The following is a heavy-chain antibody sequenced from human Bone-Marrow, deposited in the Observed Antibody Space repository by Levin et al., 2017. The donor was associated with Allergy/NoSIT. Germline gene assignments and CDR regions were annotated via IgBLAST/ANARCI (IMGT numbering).Heavy chain of an antibody. CDR1: GFTFNNYA. V-gene: IGHV3-23*01. CDR3: AKDLDQWLDKGIFDY. D-gene: IGHD6-19*01. Sequence: SGGSLRLSCAASGFTFNNYAMSWVRQSPGKGLEWVSTINGGGGTTYYADSVKGRFTISRDNLRDTLSLQMNSLRAEDTAIYYCAKDLDQWLDKGIFDYWGQGTLVTVSS. J-gene: IGHJ4*02. CDR2: INGGGGTT.